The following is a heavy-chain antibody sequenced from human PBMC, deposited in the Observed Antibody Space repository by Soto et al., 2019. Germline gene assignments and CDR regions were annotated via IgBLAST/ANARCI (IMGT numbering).Heavy chain of an antibody. CDR3: ARGRYQQLAAFDY. CDR1: GGSISSGGYY. V-gene: IGHV4-31*03. J-gene: IGHJ4*02. CDR2: IYYSGST. D-gene: IGHD6-13*01. Sequence: SETLSLTCTVSGGSISSGGYYWSWIRQHPGKGLEWIGYIYYSGSTYYNPSLKSRVTISVDTSKNQFSLKLSSVTAADTAVYYCARGRYQQLAAFDYWGQGTLVTVSS.